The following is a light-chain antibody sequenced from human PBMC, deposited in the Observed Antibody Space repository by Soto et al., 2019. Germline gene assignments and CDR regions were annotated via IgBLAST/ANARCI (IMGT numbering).Light chain of an antibody. CDR2: LNSDGSH. V-gene: IGLV4-69*01. Sequence: QSVLTQSPSASASLGASVKLTCTLSSGHSNYAIAWHQQQPEKGPRYLMKLNSDGSHSKGDGIPDRFSGSSSGAERYLTISGLQSEDEADSYCQTWGTGTPWVFGGGTKLTVL. CDR3: QTWGTGTPWV. J-gene: IGLJ3*02. CDR1: SGHSNYA.